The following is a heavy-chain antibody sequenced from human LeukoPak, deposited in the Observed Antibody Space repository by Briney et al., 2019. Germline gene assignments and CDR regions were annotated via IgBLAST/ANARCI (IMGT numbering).Heavy chain of an antibody. CDR1: GYTLTELS. V-gene: IGHV1-24*01. J-gene: IGHJ4*02. D-gene: IGHD3-16*01. CDR3: ATSGGGAWDY. CDR2: FDPEDGET. Sequence: ASVKVSCKVSGYTLTELSMHSVRQAPGKGLEWMGGFDPEDGETIYAQKFQGRVTMTEDTSTDTAYMELSSRRSEDTAVYYCATSGGGAWDYWGQGTLVTVSS.